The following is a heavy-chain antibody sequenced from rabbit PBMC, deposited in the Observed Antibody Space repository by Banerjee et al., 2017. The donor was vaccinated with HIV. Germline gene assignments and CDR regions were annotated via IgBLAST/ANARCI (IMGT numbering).Heavy chain of an antibody. J-gene: IGHJ4*01. CDR1: GFSFSSSYY. CDR3: ARDLGGVAGWNFNL. Sequence: QSLEESGGDLVKPGASLTLTCTASGFSFSSSYYMCWVRQAPGKGLEWIACIYAGRSDTAYYASWAKGRFTISKTSSTTVTLQMTSLTAADTATYFCARDLGGVAGWNFNLWGPGTLVTVS. V-gene: IGHV1S40*01. D-gene: IGHD4-2*01. CDR2: IYAGRSDTA.